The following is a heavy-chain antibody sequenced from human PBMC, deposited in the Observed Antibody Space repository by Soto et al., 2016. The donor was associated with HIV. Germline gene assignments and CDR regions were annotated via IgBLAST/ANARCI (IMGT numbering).Heavy chain of an antibody. CDR2: VNHSGHT. CDR1: GGSFSGYQ. Sequence: QVQLEQWGAGLLKPSETLSLTCAVYGGSFSGYQWTWIRQAPGKGLEWIGEVNHSGHTNYSPSLKGRLTISIDTSKNQFSLKVTSVTAADTAVYYCARHGDSNNWDRSLITWGQGNRGHRLL. D-gene: IGHD3-16*01. J-gene: IGHJ4*02. V-gene: IGHV4-34*02. CDR3: ARHGDSNNWDRSLIT.